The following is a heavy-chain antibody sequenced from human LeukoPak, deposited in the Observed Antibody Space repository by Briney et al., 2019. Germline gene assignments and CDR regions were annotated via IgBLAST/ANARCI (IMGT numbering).Heavy chain of an antibody. CDR2: IYNSGIT. D-gene: IGHD3-3*01. V-gene: IGHV4-61*02. CDR1: GASISSNSYF. J-gene: IGHJ4*02. CDR3: ARVSRFWSGPFIDF. Sequence: SQTLSLTCTVSGASISSNSYFWSWIGQPDGKGLEWMGRIYNSGITNYNPSLQSRLTISLDTSKNQFSLNLTSVTAADTAVYYCARVSRFWSGPFIDFWGQGTLVTVSS.